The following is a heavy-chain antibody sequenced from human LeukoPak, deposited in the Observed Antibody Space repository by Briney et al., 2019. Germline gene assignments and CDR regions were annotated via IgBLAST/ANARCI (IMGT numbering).Heavy chain of an antibody. CDR3: AREYYYDSSGSMTNFYYYMDV. Sequence: PSETLSLTCTVSGGSIINSPYYWGWIRQPPGKGLEWIGTIYHTGSTYYNPSLNSRVTISVDTSKNQFSLNLNSATAADTALYYCAREYYYDSSGSMTNFYYYMDVWGKGTTVTVSS. D-gene: IGHD3-22*01. V-gene: IGHV4-39*07. J-gene: IGHJ6*03. CDR2: IYHTGST. CDR1: GGSIINSPYY.